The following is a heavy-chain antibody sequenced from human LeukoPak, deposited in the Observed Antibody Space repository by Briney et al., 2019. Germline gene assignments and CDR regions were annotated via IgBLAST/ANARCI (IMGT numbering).Heavy chain of an antibody. CDR2: ISSSSSFI. J-gene: IGHJ4*02. Sequence: RTGGSLRLSCAASGFTFSSYSMNWVRQAPGKGLEWVSSISSSSSFIYYADSVKGRFTISRDNAKNSLYLQMNSLRAEDTAVYYCARDPSYSSSGGYWGQGTLVTVSS. V-gene: IGHV3-21*01. CDR3: ARDPSYSSSGGY. CDR1: GFTFSSYS. D-gene: IGHD6-6*01.